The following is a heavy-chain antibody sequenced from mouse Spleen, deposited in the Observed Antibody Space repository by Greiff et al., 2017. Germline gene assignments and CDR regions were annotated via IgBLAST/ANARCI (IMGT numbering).Heavy chain of an antibody. J-gene: IGHJ2*01. V-gene: IGHV1S81*02. D-gene: IGHD2-4*01. CDR2: INPSNGGT. CDR3: TRTSMITTGVFDY. Sequence: VQLQQSGAELVKPGASVKLSCKASGYTFTSYYMYWVKQRPGQGLEWIGEINPSNGGTNFNEKFKSKATLTVDKSSSTAYMQLSSLTSEDSAVYYFTRTSMITTGVFDYWGQGTTLTVSS. CDR1: GYTFTSYY.